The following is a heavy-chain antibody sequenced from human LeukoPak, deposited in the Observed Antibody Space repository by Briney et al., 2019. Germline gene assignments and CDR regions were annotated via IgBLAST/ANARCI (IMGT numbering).Heavy chain of an antibody. CDR1: GYASSSPS. J-gene: IGHJ4*02. Sequence: VGLRRLSCAASGYASSSPSMKCGSQAAGRGVGWVTAISSSSRYIYYEDSVKGRFTISRDNAKNSLYLQMNSLRAEDTAVYYCARGGLAGYSSGWYGSPGLIDYWGQGTLVTVSS. D-gene: IGHD6-19*01. V-gene: IGHV3-21*01. CDR3: ARGGLAGYSSGWYGSPGLIDY. CDR2: ISSSSRYI.